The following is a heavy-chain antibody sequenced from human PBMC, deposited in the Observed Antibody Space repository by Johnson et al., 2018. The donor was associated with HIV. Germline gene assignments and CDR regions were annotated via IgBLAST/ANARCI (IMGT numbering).Heavy chain of an antibody. CDR2: LFSGGSI. Sequence: VQLVESGGGLVQPGGSLRLSCAASGFTVSSYYMSWVRQAPGKGLEWVSVLFSGGSIYFADSVKGRFTISRDNSKNTLYLQMNSLRAEDTAVYYCAKDQTPHLAAAGDDAFDIWGRGTKVTVFS. D-gene: IGHD6-13*01. V-gene: IGHV3-66*01. J-gene: IGHJ3*02. CDR1: GFTVSSYY. CDR3: AKDQTPHLAAAGDDAFDI.